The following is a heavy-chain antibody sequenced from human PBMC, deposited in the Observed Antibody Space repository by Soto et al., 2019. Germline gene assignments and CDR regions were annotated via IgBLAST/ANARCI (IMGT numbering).Heavy chain of an antibody. Sequence: QITLKESGPTLVKPTQTLTLTCTFSGFSLSTSGVGVGWIRQPPGKALEWLALIYWDDDKRYSPSLKSRLTITKXXSXNXXVLTMTHMDPVDTATYYCAHIQVIRYPTRPGYFDYWGQGTLVTVSS. CDR2: IYWDDDK. V-gene: IGHV2-5*02. D-gene: IGHD3-9*01. J-gene: IGHJ4*02. CDR1: GFSLSTSGVG. CDR3: AHIQVIRYPTRPGYFDY.